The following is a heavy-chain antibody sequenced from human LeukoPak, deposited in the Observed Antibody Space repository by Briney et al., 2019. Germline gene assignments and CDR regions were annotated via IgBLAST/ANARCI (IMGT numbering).Heavy chain of an antibody. D-gene: IGHD3-3*01. J-gene: IGHJ5*02. CDR2: VSDTGKT. Sequence: SETLSLTCRVSGASLSSYYWDWLRQSPGKGLEWIGYVSDTGKTDSNPSLKSRVTISLDMSKKHFSLRLRSVTAADSAVYYCATGYDELFATWAPGILVTVSS. CDR3: ATGYDELFAT. CDR1: GASLSSYY. V-gene: IGHV4-59*01.